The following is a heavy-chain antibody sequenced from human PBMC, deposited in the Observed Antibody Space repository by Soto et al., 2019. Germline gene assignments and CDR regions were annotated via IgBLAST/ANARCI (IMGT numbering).Heavy chain of an antibody. CDR3: ARMDSSDYYRIDY. Sequence: SSETLSLTSTVSGGCLSGDYLTWIRQPPGKGLEWIGYLSYTGNTNYNPSLKSRVTISVDRSKIQFFLELRSVTAADTAVYYCARMDSSDYYRIDYWGQGTPVTVS. J-gene: IGHJ4*02. V-gene: IGHV4-59*08. CDR2: LSYTGNT. CDR1: GGCLSGDY. D-gene: IGHD3-22*01.